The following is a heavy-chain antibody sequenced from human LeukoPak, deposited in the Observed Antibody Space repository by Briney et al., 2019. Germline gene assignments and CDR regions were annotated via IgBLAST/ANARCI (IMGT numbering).Heavy chain of an antibody. Sequence: ASVKVSCKASGYTFTNYGISWVRQAPGQGLEWMGWISAYNGNTNYAQKLQGRLTMTTDTSTSTAYMELRSLRSDDTAVYYCARDFSDWDFDYWGQGTLVTVSS. CDR3: ARDFSDWDFDY. CDR2: ISAYNGNT. CDR1: GYTFTNYG. D-gene: IGHD3/OR15-3a*01. J-gene: IGHJ4*02. V-gene: IGHV1-18*01.